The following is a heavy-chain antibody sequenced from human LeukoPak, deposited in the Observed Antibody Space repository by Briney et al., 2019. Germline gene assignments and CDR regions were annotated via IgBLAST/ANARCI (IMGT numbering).Heavy chain of an antibody. J-gene: IGHJ4*02. D-gene: IGHD1-1*01. CDR2: INSDGSST. V-gene: IGHV3-74*01. Sequence: GGSLRLSCAASGFTFSSYYMHWVRQGPGKGLVWVSRINSDGSSTTYADSVKGRFTISRDNAKNTLYLQMNSLSVDDTAVYYCARDAPGINWGQGTLDTVSS. CDR1: GFTFSSYY. CDR3: ARDAPGIN.